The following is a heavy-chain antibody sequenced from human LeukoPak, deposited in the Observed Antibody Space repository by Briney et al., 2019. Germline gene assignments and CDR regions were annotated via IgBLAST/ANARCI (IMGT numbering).Heavy chain of an antibody. V-gene: IGHV1-69*13. J-gene: IGHJ4*02. CDR1: GYAFTSYG. Sequence: GASVKVSCKASGYAFTSYGISWVRQAPGQGLEWMGGIIPIFGTANYAQKFRGRVTITADESTSTAYMELSSLRSEDTAVYYCASGEGRHSSSSTDYWGQGTLVTVSS. CDR3: ASGEGRHSSSSTDY. CDR2: IIPIFGTA. D-gene: IGHD6-6*01.